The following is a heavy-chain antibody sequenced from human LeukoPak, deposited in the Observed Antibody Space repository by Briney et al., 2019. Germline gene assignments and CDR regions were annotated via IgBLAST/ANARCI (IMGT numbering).Heavy chain of an antibody. V-gene: IGHV3-23*01. J-gene: IGHJ3*02. D-gene: IGHD3-3*01. CDR1: GFTFSSYA. Sequence: GGSLRLSCAASGFTFSSYAMSWVRQAPGKGLEWVSAISGSGGSTYYADSVKGRFTISRDNSENTLDLQMNSLRAEDTAVYYCAKAFGVVIMEDAFDIWGQGTMVTVSS. CDR3: AKAFGVVIMEDAFDI. CDR2: ISGSGGST.